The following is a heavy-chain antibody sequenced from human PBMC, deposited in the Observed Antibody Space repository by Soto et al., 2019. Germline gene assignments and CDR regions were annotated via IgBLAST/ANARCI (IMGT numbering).Heavy chain of an antibody. J-gene: IGHJ6*03. CDR1: GFTFSSYA. Sequence: EVQLLESGGVLVQPGGSLRLSCAASGFTFSSYAMSWVRQSPGKGLEWVSAMSGSGGSTYYADSVKGRLTISRDNSKNMMYLQMTSLRDEDTAVYYCAKGSSDSVVVVAFVYYYYYMDVWGKGTTVTVSS. CDR2: MSGSGGST. V-gene: IGHV3-23*01. CDR3: AKGSSDSVVVVAFVYYYYYMDV. D-gene: IGHD2-15*01.